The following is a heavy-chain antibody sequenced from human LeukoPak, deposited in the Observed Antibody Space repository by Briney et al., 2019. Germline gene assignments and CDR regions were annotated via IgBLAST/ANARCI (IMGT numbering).Heavy chain of an antibody. CDR1: GFTVSSNY. CDR3: TRGRYFDY. J-gene: IGHJ4*01. V-gene: IGHV3-66*01. Sequence: GGSLRLSCAASGFTVSSNYMSWVRQAPGKGLEWVSVIYSDGSAYYADSVKGRFTVSRDNSKNTLYLQMNSLRAEDTAVYYCTRGRYFDYWGQGTLVTVSS. CDR2: IYSDGSA.